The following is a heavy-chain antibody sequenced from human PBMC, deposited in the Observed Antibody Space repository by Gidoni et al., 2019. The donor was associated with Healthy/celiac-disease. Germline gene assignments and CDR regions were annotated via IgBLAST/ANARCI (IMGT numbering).Heavy chain of an antibody. Sequence: EVQLVESGGGLVQPGGSLRLSCAASGFTFSSYSMNWVRQAPGKGLEWVSYISSSSSTIYYADSVKGRFTISRDNAKNSLYLQMNSLRAEDTAVYYCARSRPPPYYYYGMDVWGQGTTVTVSS. V-gene: IGHV3-48*01. D-gene: IGHD6-6*01. J-gene: IGHJ6*02. CDR1: GFTFSSYS. CDR2: ISSSSSTI. CDR3: ARSRPPPYYYYGMDV.